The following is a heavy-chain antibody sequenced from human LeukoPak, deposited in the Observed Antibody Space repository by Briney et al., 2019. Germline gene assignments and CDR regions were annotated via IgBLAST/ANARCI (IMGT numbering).Heavy chain of an antibody. D-gene: IGHD6-19*01. V-gene: IGHV4-59*01. Sequence: SETLSLTCTVSGGSISSYYWSWIRQPPGKGLEWIGYIYYSGSTNYNPSLKSRVTISLETSKNQFSLKLNSVTAADTAVYFCARFSLEEQWRAIDPWGQGTLVTVSS. CDR1: GGSISSYY. CDR3: ARFSLEEQWRAIDP. J-gene: IGHJ5*02. CDR2: IYYSGST.